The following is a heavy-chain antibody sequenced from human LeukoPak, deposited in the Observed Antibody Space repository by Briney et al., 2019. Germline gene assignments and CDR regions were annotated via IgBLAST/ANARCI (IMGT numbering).Heavy chain of an antibody. CDR3: ARDSLWFGNKGYFDY. J-gene: IGHJ4*02. Sequence: ASVKVSCKASGGTFSSYAISWVRQAPGQGLEWMGRIIPILGIANYAQKFQGRVTITADKSTSTAYVELSSLRSEDTAVYYCARDSLWFGNKGYFDYWGQGILVTVSS. V-gene: IGHV1-69*04. CDR1: GGTFSSYA. CDR2: IIPILGIA. D-gene: IGHD3-10*01.